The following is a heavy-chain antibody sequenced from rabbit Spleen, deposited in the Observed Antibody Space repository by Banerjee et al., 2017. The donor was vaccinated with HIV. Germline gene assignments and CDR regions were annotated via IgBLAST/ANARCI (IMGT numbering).Heavy chain of an antibody. Sequence: QSLEESGGDLVKPGASLTLTCTASGFSFSSSDYMCWVRQAPGKGLEWISCIAGDSSGFTYSATWAKGRFTCSKTSSTTLTLQMTSLTVADTATYFCVRDTGSSFSSYGMDLWGQGTLVTVS. CDR2: IAGDSSGFT. CDR3: VRDTGSSFSSYGMDL. CDR1: GFSFSSSDY. D-gene: IGHD8-1*01. J-gene: IGHJ6*01. V-gene: IGHV1S40*01.